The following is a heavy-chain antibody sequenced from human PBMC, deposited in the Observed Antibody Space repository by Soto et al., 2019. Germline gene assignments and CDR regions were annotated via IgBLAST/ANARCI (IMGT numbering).Heavy chain of an antibody. CDR1: GYTFTSYA. D-gene: IGHD2-8*01. J-gene: IGHJ4*02. CDR2: INAGNGNT. CDR3: ARDWNQNGVYATYYFDY. V-gene: IGHV1-3*01. Sequence: QVQLVQSGAEVKKPGASVKVSCKASGYTFTSYAMHWVRQAPGQRLEWMGWINAGNGNTKYSQKFQGRVTITRDTSARTAYMELSSLRSEDTAVYYCARDWNQNGVYATYYFDYWGQGTLVTVSS.